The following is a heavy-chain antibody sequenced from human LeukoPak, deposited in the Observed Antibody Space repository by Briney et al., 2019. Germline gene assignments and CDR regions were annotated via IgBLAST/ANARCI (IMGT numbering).Heavy chain of an antibody. CDR3: ARVWTHASVIVALEFDY. Sequence: SQTLSLTCTVSGGSISSGDYYWSWIRQPPGKGLEWIGYIYYSGSTYYNPSLKSRVTISVDTSKNQFSLKLSSVTAADTAVYYCARVWTHASVIVALEFDYWGQGTLVTVSS. CDR1: GGSISSGDYY. J-gene: IGHJ4*02. D-gene: IGHD5-12*01. CDR2: IYYSGST. V-gene: IGHV4-30-4*01.